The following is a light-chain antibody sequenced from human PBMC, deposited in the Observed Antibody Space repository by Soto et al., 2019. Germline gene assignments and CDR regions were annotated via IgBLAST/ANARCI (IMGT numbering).Light chain of an antibody. CDR2: EVS. CDR3: SSYTSTNTYL. CDR1: HSDIGGYNF. V-gene: IGLV2-14*01. J-gene: IGLJ1*01. Sequence: QSALTQPASVSGSPGQAITISCTGTHSDIGGYNFVSWYQQHPGKAPKLMIYEVSDRPSGVSNRFSGSKSGNTASLTISGLQAEDEADYYCSSYTSTNTYLFGTGTKVTV.